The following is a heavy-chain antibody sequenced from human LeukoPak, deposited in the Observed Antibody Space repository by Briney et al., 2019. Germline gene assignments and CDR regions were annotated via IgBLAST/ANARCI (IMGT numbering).Heavy chain of an antibody. CDR1: GGTISRYY. CDR3: ARDRRRDLLHAFDI. J-gene: IGHJ3*02. D-gene: IGHD1-26*01. CDR2: IDYSGST. V-gene: IGHV4-59*01. Sequence: PSETLSLTCTVSGGTISRYYWSWNRQPPGKGLEWIAYIDYSGSTNYNPSLKSRLTISLDASKNQFSLKLSSVTAADTAVYYCARDRRRDLLHAFDIWGQGTMVTVSS.